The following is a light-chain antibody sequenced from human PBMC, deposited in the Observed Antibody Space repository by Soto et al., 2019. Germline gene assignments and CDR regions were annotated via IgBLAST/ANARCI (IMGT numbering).Light chain of an antibody. V-gene: IGKV1-39*01. CDR3: QQPDNAPRT. CDR1: LSISTY. J-gene: IGKJ1*01. CDR2: GTS. Sequence: DIQMTPSPPSLSASVGDRVTITCRASLSISTYLKWYQQKPGKAPDLLIAGTSTLLTGVPSRFSGSDSGTDICLTISTIKPEDFATYYCQQPDNAPRTFGHGKKVE.